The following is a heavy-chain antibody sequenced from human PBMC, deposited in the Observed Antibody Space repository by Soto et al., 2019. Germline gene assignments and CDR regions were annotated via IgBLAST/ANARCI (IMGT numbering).Heavy chain of an antibody. CDR3: ARAGGLGAVAADD. CDR2: IYHSGGT. CDR1: GGYISSGGYS. Sequence: QLQLQESCSGLVKPSQTLSLTCAVSGGYISSGGYSWSWLRQPPGTGLEWIGYIYHSGGTYYNPSLKSRVTISVDRSKNQFSLKLSSVTAADTAVYYWARAGGLGAVAADDWGQGTLVTVSS. D-gene: IGHD6-19*01. V-gene: IGHV4-30-2*01. J-gene: IGHJ4*02.